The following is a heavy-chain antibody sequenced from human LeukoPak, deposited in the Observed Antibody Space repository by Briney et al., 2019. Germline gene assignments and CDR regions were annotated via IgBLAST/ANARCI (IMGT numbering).Heavy chain of an antibody. CDR3: ARDGTDLTGYFMGPMDV. CDR1: GFTFSSYA. Sequence: PGRSLRLSCAASGFTFSSYAMHWVRQAPGKGLEWVAVISYDGSNKYYADSVKGRFTISRDNSKNTLYLQMNSLRAEDTAVYYCARDGTDLTGYFMGPMDVWGQGTTVTVSS. CDR2: ISYDGSNK. V-gene: IGHV3-30-3*01. J-gene: IGHJ6*02. D-gene: IGHD3-9*01.